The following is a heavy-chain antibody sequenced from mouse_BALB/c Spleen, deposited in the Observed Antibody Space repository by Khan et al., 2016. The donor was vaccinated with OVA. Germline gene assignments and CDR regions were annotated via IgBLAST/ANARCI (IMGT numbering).Heavy chain of an antibody. J-gene: IGHJ4*01. CDR1: GYSITSGYA. V-gene: IGHV3-2*02. Sequence: VQLKESGPGLVKPSQSLSLTCTVTGYSITSGYAWNWIRQFPGNKLEWMGYISYSGSTSYNPSLRSRISITRDTSKNQFFLQLNSVTPEDTATYYCARKNYYGYAMDYWGQGTSVTVSS. D-gene: IGHD1-1*01. CDR2: ISYSGST. CDR3: ARKNYYGYAMDY.